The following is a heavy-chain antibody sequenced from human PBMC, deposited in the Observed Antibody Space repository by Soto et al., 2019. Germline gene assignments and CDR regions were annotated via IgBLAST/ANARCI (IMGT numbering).Heavy chain of an antibody. CDR3: AREGTTVTTQRYYYYYYMDV. CDR2: ISSSSSYI. D-gene: IGHD4-17*01. CDR1: GFTFSSYS. V-gene: IGHV3-21*01. J-gene: IGHJ6*03. Sequence: GGSLRLSCAASGFTFSSYSMNWVRQAPGKGLEWVSSISSSSSYIYYADSVKGRFTISRDNAKNSLYLQMNSLGAEDTAVYYCAREGTTVTTQRYYYYYYMDVWGKGATVTVSS.